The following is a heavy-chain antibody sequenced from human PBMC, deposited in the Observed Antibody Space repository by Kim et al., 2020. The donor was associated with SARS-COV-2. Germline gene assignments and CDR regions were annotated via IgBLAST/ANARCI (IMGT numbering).Heavy chain of an antibody. J-gene: IGHJ3*02. V-gene: IGHV3-49*03. Sequence: GGSLRLSCTASGFTFGDYAMSWFRQAPGKGLEWVGFIRSKAYGGTTEYAASVKGRFTISRDDSKSIAYLQMNSLKTEDTAVYYCTRDPGREDYYDPSDAFDIWGQGTMVTVSS. CDR1: GFTFGDYA. CDR2: IRSKAYGGTT. CDR3: TRDPGREDYYDPSDAFDI. D-gene: IGHD3-22*01.